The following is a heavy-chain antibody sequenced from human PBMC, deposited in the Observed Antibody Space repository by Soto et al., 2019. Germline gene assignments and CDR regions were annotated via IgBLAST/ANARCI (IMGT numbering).Heavy chain of an antibody. V-gene: IGHV6-1*01. CDR1: GDSVSSNSAG. J-gene: IGHJ6*02. D-gene: IGHD3-10*01. Sequence: SQTFSLTCVISGDSVSSNSAGWNWIRQSPSRGLERLGRTYYKSKWNNDYALSVKSRITINPDTSKNQFSLHLYSVTPEDTAVYYCTGITWFRGMDVWGQGTPVTVSS. CDR2: TYYKSKWNN. CDR3: TGITWFRGMDV.